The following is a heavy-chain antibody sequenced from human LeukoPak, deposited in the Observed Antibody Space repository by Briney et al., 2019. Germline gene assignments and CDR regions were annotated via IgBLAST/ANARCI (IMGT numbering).Heavy chain of an antibody. D-gene: IGHD3-22*01. CDR1: GFTFSSYA. CDR2: ISGSGGST. Sequence: GGSLRLSCAASGFTFSSYAMSWVRQAPGKGVEWVSAISGSGGSTYYADSVKGRFTISRDNSKNTLYLQMNSLRAEDTAVYYCAKDSPGGDSSSIPGYYFDYWGQGTLVTVSS. CDR3: AKDSPGGDSSSIPGYYFDY. V-gene: IGHV3-23*01. J-gene: IGHJ4*02.